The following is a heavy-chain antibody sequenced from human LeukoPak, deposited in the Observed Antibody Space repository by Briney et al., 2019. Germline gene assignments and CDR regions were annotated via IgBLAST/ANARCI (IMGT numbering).Heavy chain of an antibody. D-gene: IGHD3-10*01. J-gene: IGHJ4*02. CDR1: GFTFDDYA. V-gene: IGHV3-9*01. Sequence: PGGSLRLSCAASGFTFDDYAMHWVRQAPGKGLEWVSGISWNSGSIGYADSAKGRFTISRDNAKNSLYLQMNSLRAEDTALYYCAQGGSFDYWGQGTLVTVSS. CDR3: AQGGSFDY. CDR2: ISWNSGSI.